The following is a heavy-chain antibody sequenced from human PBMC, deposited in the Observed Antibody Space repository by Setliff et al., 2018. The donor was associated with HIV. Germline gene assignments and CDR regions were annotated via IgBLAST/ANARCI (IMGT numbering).Heavy chain of an antibody. J-gene: IGHJ4*02. V-gene: IGHV3-48*04. CDR2: ISSSGSTI. CDR1: GFTFSVYW. Sequence: PGGSLRLSCAASGFTFSVYWMNWVRQAPGKGPEWVSYISSSGSTIYYADSVKGRFTISRDNAKNSLYLQMNSLRAEDTAVYYCAPLGGSRFYFDYWGQGTLVTVSS. CDR3: APLGGSRFYFDY. D-gene: IGHD3-3*01.